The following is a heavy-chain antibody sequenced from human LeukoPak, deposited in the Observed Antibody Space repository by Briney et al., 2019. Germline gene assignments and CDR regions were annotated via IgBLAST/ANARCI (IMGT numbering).Heavy chain of an antibody. D-gene: IGHD3-10*01. CDR2: IYYSGST. J-gene: IGHJ3*02. V-gene: IGHV4-30-4*01. CDR3: ARDLPVYGSGSYYTFGAFDI. Sequence: SETLSLTCTISGDSISSGDYYWSWIRQPPGKGLEWIGYIYYSGSTYYNPSLKSRVTISVDTSKNQFSLKLSSVTAADTAVYYCARDLPVYGSGSYYTFGAFDIWGQGTMVTVSS. CDR1: GDSISSGDYY.